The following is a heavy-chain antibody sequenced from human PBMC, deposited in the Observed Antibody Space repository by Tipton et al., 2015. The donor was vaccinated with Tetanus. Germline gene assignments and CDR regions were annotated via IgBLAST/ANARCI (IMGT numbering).Heavy chain of an antibody. V-gene: IGHV5-51*01. CDR3: ARAHCSDGVCNFDF. CDR2: IYPGDSDI. D-gene: IGHD2-15*01. Sequence: QLVQSGGEVKKPGESLKISCKGSGYIFTNYWIGWVRQKPGKGLEWMGIIYPGDSDIRYSPSFQDQVTISVDKSINTAYLQWSSLKAADTSMFYCARAHCSDGVCNFDFWGQGALVTVAS. CDR1: GYIFTNYW. J-gene: IGHJ5*01.